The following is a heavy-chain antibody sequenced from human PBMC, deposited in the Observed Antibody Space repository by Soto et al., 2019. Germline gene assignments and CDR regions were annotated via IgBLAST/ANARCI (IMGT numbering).Heavy chain of an antibody. Sequence: QVQLVESGGGVVQPGRSLRLSCAASGFTFSIYDMHWVRQAPGKGLEWVASISYDGSNKYYADSVKGRFTISRDTDKNTLFLNMNSQTADDTAFYYAARLTVTLLFDYWGQGTLVTVSS. CDR3: ARLTVTLLFDY. CDR2: ISYDGSNK. CDR1: GFTFSIYD. V-gene: IGHV3-30-3*01. D-gene: IGHD2-21*02. J-gene: IGHJ4*02.